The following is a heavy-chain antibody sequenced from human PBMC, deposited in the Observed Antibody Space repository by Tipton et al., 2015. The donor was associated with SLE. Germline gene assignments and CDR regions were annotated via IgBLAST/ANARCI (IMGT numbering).Heavy chain of an antibody. CDR2: IYYSGST. CDR1: GGSISSGSYY. V-gene: IGHV4-61*01. Sequence: TLPLTCTVSGGSISSGSYYWSWIRQPPGKGLEWIGYIYYSGSTDYNPSLKSRVTISVDTSKNQFSLRLTSVTAADTAVYYCAALAVAGASDDFDIWGQGTLLTVSS. CDR3: AALAVAGASDDFDI. J-gene: IGHJ3*02. D-gene: IGHD6-19*01.